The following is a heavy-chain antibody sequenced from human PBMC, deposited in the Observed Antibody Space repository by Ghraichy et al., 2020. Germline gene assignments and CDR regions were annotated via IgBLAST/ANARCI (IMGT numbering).Heavy chain of an antibody. D-gene: IGHD3-22*01. CDR1: GFTFSSYG. V-gene: IGHV3-30*18. CDR2: ISYDGSNK. Sequence: GGSLRLSCAASGFTFSSYGMHWVRQAPGKGLEWVAVISYDGSNKYYADSVKGRFTISRDNSKNTLYLQMNSLRAEDTAVYYCAKDLSSSGYNDKPKMGYYYYGMDVWGQGTTVTVSS. CDR3: AKDLSSSGYNDKPKMGYYYYGMDV. J-gene: IGHJ6*02.